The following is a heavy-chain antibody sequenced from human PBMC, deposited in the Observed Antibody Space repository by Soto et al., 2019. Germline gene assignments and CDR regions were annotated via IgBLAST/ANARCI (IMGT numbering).Heavy chain of an antibody. CDR2: IHHRGNP. CDR1: GTSITTDDW. Sequence: QVQLQESGPGLVKPSGTLSLTCKVSGTSITTDDWWTWVRQPPGKGLEWIGEIHHRGNPSYNPSLRSLVTISVDPSKNHSSLPVTSLTAADTAVYFCARRIPPTSTNNFFDPWGQGALVTVSS. V-gene: IGHV4-4*02. D-gene: IGHD2-2*01. J-gene: IGHJ5*02. CDR3: ARRIPPTSTNNFFDP.